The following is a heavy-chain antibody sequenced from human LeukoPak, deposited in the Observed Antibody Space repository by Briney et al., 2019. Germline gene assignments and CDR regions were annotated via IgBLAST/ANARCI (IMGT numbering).Heavy chain of an antibody. D-gene: IGHD6-19*01. Sequence: ASVKVSCKASGYTFTSYGISWVRQAPGQGLEWMGGIIPIFGTANYAQKFQGRVTITADESTSTAYMELSSLRSEDTAVYYCASIAVAGPDDYWGQGTLVTVSS. CDR3: ASIAVAGPDDY. CDR1: GYTFTSYG. J-gene: IGHJ4*02. V-gene: IGHV1-69*13. CDR2: IIPIFGTA.